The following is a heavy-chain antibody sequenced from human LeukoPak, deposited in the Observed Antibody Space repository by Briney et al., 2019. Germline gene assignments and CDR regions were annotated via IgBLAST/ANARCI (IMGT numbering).Heavy chain of an antibody. J-gene: IGHJ5*02. CDR1: GGTFSSYA. D-gene: IGHD5-18*01. CDR2: IIPIFGTA. Sequence: GASVKVSCKASGGTFSSYAISWVRQAPGQGLEWMGGIIPIFGTANYAQKFQGRVTITADKSASTAYMELGSLRSEDMAVYYCARDMTGTPMVTGWFDPWGQGTLVTVSS. V-gene: IGHV1-69*06. CDR3: ARDMTGTPMVTGWFDP.